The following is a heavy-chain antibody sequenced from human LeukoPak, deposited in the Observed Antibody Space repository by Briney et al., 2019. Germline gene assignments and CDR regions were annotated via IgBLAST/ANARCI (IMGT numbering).Heavy chain of an antibody. CDR1: GFTFSSYW. CDR2: IKEDGSEK. CDR3: ARLRAGDYFDY. D-gene: IGHD6-19*01. Sequence: PGGSLRLSCAASGFTFSSYWMSWVRQAPGKGLEWVANIKEDGSEKYYVDSVKGRLTISRDTAKSSLYLQMNSLRAEDTAVYYCARLRAGDYFDYWGQGTLATVSS. J-gene: IGHJ4*02. V-gene: IGHV3-7*04.